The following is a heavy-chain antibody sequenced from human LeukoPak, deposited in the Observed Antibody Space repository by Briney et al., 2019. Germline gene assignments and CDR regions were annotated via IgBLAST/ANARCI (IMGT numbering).Heavy chain of an antibody. V-gene: IGHV1-2*02. J-gene: IGHJ4*02. CDR3: ARSGPEGIMVYATFDY. CDR2: INPNSGGT. CDR1: GYTFTGYY. Sequence: ASVKVSCKASGYTFTGYYMHWVRQAPGQGLEWMGWINPNSGGTNYAQKFQGRVTMTTDTSMSTAYVELSRLTSDDTAVYYCARSGPEGIMVYATFDYWGQGTLVTVSS. D-gene: IGHD2-8*01.